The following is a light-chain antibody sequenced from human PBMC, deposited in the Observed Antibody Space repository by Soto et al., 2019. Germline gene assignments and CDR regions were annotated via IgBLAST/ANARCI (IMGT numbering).Light chain of an antibody. CDR2: DAS. CDR1: QSISSW. J-gene: IGKJ1*01. V-gene: IGKV1-5*01. Sequence: DIQMTQSPSTLSASVGDRVTITCRASQSISSWLAWYPQKPGKAPKLLIYDASSLESGVPSRFSGSGSGTEFTLTISSLQPDHFATYYCQQHNSYPTLTFGQGTKVEIK. CDR3: QQHNSYPTLT.